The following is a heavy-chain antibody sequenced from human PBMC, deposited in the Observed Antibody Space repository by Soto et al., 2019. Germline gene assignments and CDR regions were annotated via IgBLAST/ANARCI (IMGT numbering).Heavy chain of an antibody. CDR1: GFPFSSYA. D-gene: IGHD5-18*01. CDR3: AKHLDTAMVYFQH. V-gene: IGHV3-23*01. CDR2: ISGSGAST. Sequence: GGSLRLSCAASGFPFSSYAMSWVRQAPGKGLEWVSAISGSGASTYYADSVKGRITISRANSKNSLYLQMNSLRAEDTAVYYCAKHLDTAMVYFQHWGQGTLVTVSS. J-gene: IGHJ1*01.